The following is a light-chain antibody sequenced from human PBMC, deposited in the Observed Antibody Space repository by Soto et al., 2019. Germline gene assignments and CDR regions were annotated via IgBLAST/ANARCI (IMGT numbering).Light chain of an antibody. J-gene: IGLJ1*01. V-gene: IGLV2-8*01. CDR1: SSDVGGYNY. CDR2: EVT. CDR3: GSYAGGNTFV. Sequence: QSALTQSPSASGSPGQSVTISCIGTSSDVGGYNYVSWYQHHPGKAPKLIIYEVTKRPSGVPDRFSGSRSGTTASLTVSGLQAEDEADYYCGSYAGGNTFVFGTGTKVSDL.